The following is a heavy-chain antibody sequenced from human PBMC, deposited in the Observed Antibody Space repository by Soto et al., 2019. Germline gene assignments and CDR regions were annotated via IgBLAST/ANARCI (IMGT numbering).Heavy chain of an antibody. V-gene: IGHV3-21*01. CDR1: GFTFTRYS. J-gene: IGHJ6*02. CDR3: ARGTGSKGMDV. Sequence: PGGSLRLSCAASGFTFTRYSMNWVRQAPGKGLEWVSSIGSTTNYIYYGDSMKGRFTISRDDAKNSLYLQMNSLRAEDTAVYYCARGTGSKGMDVWGQGTTVTVSS. CDR2: IGSTTNYI. D-gene: IGHD4-4*01.